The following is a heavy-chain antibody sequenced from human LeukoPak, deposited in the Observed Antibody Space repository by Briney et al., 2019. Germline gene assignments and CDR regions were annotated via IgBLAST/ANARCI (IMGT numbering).Heavy chain of an antibody. J-gene: IGHJ6*02. Sequence: PPASVKVSCKASGGTFSSYAISRVRQAPGQGLEWMGRIIPILGIANYAQKFQGRVTITADKSTSTAYMELSSLRSEDTAVYYCASTPGTPYYYYYGMDVWGQGTTVTVSS. V-gene: IGHV1-69*04. CDR2: IIPILGIA. CDR1: GGTFSSYA. CDR3: ASTPGTPYYYYYGMDV. D-gene: IGHD3-10*01.